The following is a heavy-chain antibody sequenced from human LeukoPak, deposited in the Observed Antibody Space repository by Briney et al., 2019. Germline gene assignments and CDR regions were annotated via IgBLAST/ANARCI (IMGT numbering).Heavy chain of an antibody. D-gene: IGHD4-17*01. J-gene: IGHJ5*01. V-gene: IGHV3-23*01. Sequence: PGGSLRLSCAASGFSFSNFAMTWVRQAPGKGLEWVSSINGGHCPTYNTDSVKGRFTISRDNSKNTLYLQMNSLRADDTAVYYCTRDPNGDYVGAFDSWGQGTLVTVSS. CDR1: GFSFSNFA. CDR3: TRDPNGDYVGAFDS. CDR2: INGGHCPT.